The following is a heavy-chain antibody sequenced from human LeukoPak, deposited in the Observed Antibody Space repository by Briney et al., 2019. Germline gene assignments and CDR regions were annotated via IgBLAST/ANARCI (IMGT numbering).Heavy chain of an antibody. J-gene: IGHJ4*02. Sequence: GGSLRLSCAASGFTFSSYSMNWVRQAPGKGLEWVSSISSSSSYIYYADSVKGRFTISRDNAKNSLYLQMNSLRAEDTAVYYCVRDSDIVATIGEFDYWGQGTLVTVSS. CDR1: GFTFSSYS. D-gene: IGHD5-12*01. CDR3: VRDSDIVATIGEFDY. CDR2: ISSSSSYI. V-gene: IGHV3-21*01.